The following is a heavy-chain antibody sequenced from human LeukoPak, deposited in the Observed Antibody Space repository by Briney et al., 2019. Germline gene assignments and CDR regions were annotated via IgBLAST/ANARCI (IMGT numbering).Heavy chain of an antibody. D-gene: IGHD3-10*01. CDR1: GGTFSSYA. Sequence: SVKVSCKASGGTFSSYAISWVRQAPGQGLEWMGGIIPIFGTANYAQKFQGRVTITTDESTSTAYMELSSLRSEDTAVYYCASSRVRTNYYYYYMDVWGKGTTVTVSS. J-gene: IGHJ6*03. V-gene: IGHV1-69*05. CDR3: ASSRVRTNYYYYYMDV. CDR2: IIPIFGTA.